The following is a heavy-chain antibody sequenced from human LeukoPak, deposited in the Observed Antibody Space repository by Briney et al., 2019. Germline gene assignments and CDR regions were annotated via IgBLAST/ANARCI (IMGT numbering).Heavy chain of an antibody. D-gene: IGHD1-26*01. CDR3: AREGVGATRWFDP. Sequence: PSETLSLTCAVYGGSFSGYYWSWIRQPPGKGLEWIGEINHSGSTNYNPSLKSRVTISVDTSKNRFSLKLSSVTAADTAVYYCAREGVGATRWFDPWGQGTLVTVSS. J-gene: IGHJ5*02. CDR1: GGSFSGYY. CDR2: INHSGST. V-gene: IGHV4-34*01.